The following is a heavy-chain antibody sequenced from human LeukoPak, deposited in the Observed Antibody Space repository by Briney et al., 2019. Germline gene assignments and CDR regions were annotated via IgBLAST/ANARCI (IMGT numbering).Heavy chain of an antibody. CDR2: IWYDGSNK. V-gene: IGHV3-33*06. CDR1: GFTFSSFG. CDR3: AKDGSTARYYDFWSGYSTGFDY. Sequence: GTSLRLSCATSGFTFSSFGMHWVRQAPGQGLEWVAVIWYDGSNKYYADSVKGRFTISRDNSKNTLYLQMNSLRAEDTAVYYCAKDGSTARYYDFWSGYSTGFDYWGQGTLVTVSS. J-gene: IGHJ4*02. D-gene: IGHD3-3*01.